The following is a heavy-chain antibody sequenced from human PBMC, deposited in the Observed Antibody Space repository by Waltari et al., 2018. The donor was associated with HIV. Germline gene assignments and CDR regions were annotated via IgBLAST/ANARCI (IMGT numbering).Heavy chain of an antibody. J-gene: IGHJ3*02. CDR1: GFSVSRNY. Sequence: EVQLVESGGGLIQPGGSLRLSCAVSGFSVSRNYMSWVSQAPGKGLWWVSVVYSGSSTNYSDSAKGRFTNSRDESKNTLYLQMNSLRAEDTAVYYCARDRGSSPNDAFDIWGQGTMVTVSS. CDR2: VYSGSST. D-gene: IGHD6-6*01. V-gene: IGHV3-53*01. CDR3: ARDRGSSPNDAFDI.